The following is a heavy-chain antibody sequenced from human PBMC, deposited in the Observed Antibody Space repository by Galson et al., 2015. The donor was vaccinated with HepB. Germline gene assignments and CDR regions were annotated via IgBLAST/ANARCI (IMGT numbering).Heavy chain of an antibody. Sequence: SLRLSCAASGFTFSSYWMSWVRQAPGKGLEWVANIKQDGSEKYYVDSVKGRFTISRDNAKNSLYLQMNSLRAEDTAVYYCAREREQLAGYWFDPWGQGTLVTVSS. V-gene: IGHV3-7*03. CDR3: AREREQLAGYWFDP. CDR2: IKQDGSEK. D-gene: IGHD6-6*01. J-gene: IGHJ5*02. CDR1: GFTFSSYW.